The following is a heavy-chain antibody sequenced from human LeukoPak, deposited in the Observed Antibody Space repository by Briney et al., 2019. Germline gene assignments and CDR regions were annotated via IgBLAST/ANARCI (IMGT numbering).Heavy chain of an antibody. CDR1: GGTFSSYA. V-gene: IGHV1-2*02. CDR3: ARELVVPAAIHYYYGTDV. CDR2: INPNSGGT. D-gene: IGHD2-2*01. Sequence: GASVKVSCKASGGTFSSYAISWVRQAPGQGLEWMGWINPNSGGTNYAQKFQGRVTMTRDTSISTAYMELSRLRSDDTAVYYCARELVVPAAIHYYYGTDVWGQGTTVTVSS. J-gene: IGHJ6*02.